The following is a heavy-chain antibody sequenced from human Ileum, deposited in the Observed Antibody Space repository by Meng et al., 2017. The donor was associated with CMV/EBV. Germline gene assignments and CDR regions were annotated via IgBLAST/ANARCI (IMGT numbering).Heavy chain of an antibody. CDR2: TYYRSKWYN. Sequence: SQTLSLTCAISGDSVSSNSAAWNWIRQSPSRGLEYLGRTYYRSKWYNDYAVSVKGRIVINPDTSKNQFSLQLNSVTPEDTAVYYCARDYYGSGTYSYLFDYWGQGTLVTVSS. CDR3: ARDYYGSGTYSYLFDY. J-gene: IGHJ4*02. V-gene: IGHV6-1*01. D-gene: IGHD3-10*01. CDR1: GDSVSSNSAA.